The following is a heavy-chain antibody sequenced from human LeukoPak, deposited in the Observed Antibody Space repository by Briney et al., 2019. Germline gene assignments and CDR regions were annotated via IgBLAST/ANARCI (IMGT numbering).Heavy chain of an antibody. V-gene: IGHV3-48*04. J-gene: IGHJ4*02. CDR2: ISSSSTI. CDR3: ARGKYYYFDY. Sequence: GGSLRLSCAASGFTFTSYNMTWVRQAPGKGLEWVSYISSSSTIYYADSVKGRFTISRDNAKNSLYLQMNSLRAEDTAVYYCARGKYYYFDYWGQGTLVTVSS. D-gene: IGHD2/OR15-2a*01. CDR1: GFTFTSYN.